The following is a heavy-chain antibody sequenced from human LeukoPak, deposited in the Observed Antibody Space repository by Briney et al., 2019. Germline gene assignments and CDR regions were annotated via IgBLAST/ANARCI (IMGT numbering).Heavy chain of an antibody. Sequence: PGGSLRLSCAASGFTFSSYAMSWVRQAPGKGLEWISYITGSGDTIYYADSVKGRFTISRDNAKNSLYLQMNSLRAEDTAVYYCAELGITMIGGVWGKGTTVTISS. D-gene: IGHD3-10*02. CDR2: ITGSGDTI. CDR1: GFTFSSYA. J-gene: IGHJ6*04. CDR3: AELGITMIGGV. V-gene: IGHV3-48*03.